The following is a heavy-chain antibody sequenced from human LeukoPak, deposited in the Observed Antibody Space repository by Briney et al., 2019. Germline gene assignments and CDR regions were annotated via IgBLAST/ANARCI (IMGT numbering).Heavy chain of an antibody. D-gene: IGHD2-8*01. J-gene: IGHJ5*02. CDR1: GYTFTGYY. Sequence: GASVKVSCKASGYTFTGYYMHWVRQAPGQGLEWMGWISPNSGGTNYAQKFQGRVTMTRDTSISTAYMELSRLRSDDTAVYYCARAPLGYCTNGVCYNHWFDPWGQGTLVTVSS. CDR3: ARAPLGYCTNGVCYNHWFDP. V-gene: IGHV1-2*02. CDR2: ISPNSGGT.